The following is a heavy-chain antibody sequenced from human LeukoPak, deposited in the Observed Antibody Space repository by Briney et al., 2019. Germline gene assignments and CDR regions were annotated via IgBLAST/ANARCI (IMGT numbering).Heavy chain of an antibody. Sequence: GGSLRLSCAASGFSVSSNYMSWVRQAPGKGLEWVSTISGSGRSTYYADSVKGRFTISRDNSKNTVYLLMSSLRAEDTAVYYCAKGDSNDYGFTYYYYYMDVWGKGTTVTVSS. CDR1: GFSVSSNY. D-gene: IGHD3/OR15-3a*01. V-gene: IGHV3-23*01. J-gene: IGHJ6*03. CDR3: AKGDSNDYGFTYYYYYMDV. CDR2: ISGSGRST.